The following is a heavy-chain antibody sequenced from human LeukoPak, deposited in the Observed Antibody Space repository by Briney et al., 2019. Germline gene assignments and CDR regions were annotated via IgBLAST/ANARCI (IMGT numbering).Heavy chain of an antibody. CDR3: ARDSGSGINWFDP. CDR2: IYYSGST. J-gene: IGHJ5*02. Sequence: SETLSLTCTISSGSISSSSYYWGWIRQPPGKGLEWIGSIYYSGSTYYNPSLKSRVTISVDTSKNQFSLKLSSVTAADTAVYYCARDSGSGINWFDPWGQGTLVTVSS. D-gene: IGHD6-19*01. CDR1: SGSISSSSYY. V-gene: IGHV4-39*07.